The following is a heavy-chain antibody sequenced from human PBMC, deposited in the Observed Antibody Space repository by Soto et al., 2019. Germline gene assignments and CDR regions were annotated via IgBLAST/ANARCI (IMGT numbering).Heavy chain of an antibody. D-gene: IGHD3-10*01. V-gene: IGHV4-34*01. CDR3: ARAGGYGMDV. J-gene: IGHJ6*02. CDR1: GGSFSGYY. CDR2: INHSGST. Sequence: QVQLQQWGAGLLKPSETLSLTCAVYGGSFSGYYWSWIRQPPGKGLEWIGEINHSGSTNYNPSLKSRVTLSVDTSKNQFSLKLSSVTAADTAVYYCARAGGYGMDVWGQGTTVTVSS.